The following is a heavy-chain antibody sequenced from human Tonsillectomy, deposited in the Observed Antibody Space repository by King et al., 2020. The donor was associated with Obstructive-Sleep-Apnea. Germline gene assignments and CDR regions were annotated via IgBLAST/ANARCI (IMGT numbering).Heavy chain of an antibody. CDR2: IYYSGST. J-gene: IGHJ4*02. D-gene: IGHD3-9*01. CDR3: ARTPYYDILTGYSPYFDY. V-gene: IGHV4-31*03. Sequence: PLQESGPGLVKPSQTLSLTCTVSGGSISSGGYYWNWIRQHPGKGLEWIGYIYYSGSTYYNPSLKSRVTISVDTSKNQFSLKLSSVTAADTAVYYCARTPYYDILTGYSPYFDYWGPGTLVTVSS. CDR1: GGSISSGGYY.